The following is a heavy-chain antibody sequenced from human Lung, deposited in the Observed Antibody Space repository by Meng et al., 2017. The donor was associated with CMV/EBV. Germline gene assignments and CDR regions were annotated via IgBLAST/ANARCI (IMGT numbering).Heavy chain of an antibody. CDR3: AREQAGDYGSGQDAFDI. Sequence: ASVXVSXKASGYTFTGYYIHWVRQAPGQGLEWMGWINPKSGDTNYAQKFQGRVSMTRDTSITTGYMELRSLRSDDTAVYYCAREQAGDYGSGQDAFDIWGQGTXVTV. CDR2: INPKSGDT. J-gene: IGHJ3*02. CDR1: GYTFTGYY. V-gene: IGHV1-2*02. D-gene: IGHD3-10*01.